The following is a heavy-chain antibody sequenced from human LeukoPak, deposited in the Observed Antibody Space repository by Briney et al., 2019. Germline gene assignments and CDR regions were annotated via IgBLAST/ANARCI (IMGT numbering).Heavy chain of an antibody. J-gene: IGHJ3*02. Sequence: GESLKISCKGSGYRFTNYHIGWVRQMPGKGLEWMGIIYPADSDTRYRPTFRGQVTISVDKSINTAYLQWSSLKASDTAMYYCARKRSSGYYDSSGYAIDAFDMWGQGTMVTVSS. CDR1: GYRFTNYH. V-gene: IGHV5-51*01. CDR2: IYPADSDT. D-gene: IGHD3-22*01. CDR3: ARKRSSGYYDSSGYAIDAFDM.